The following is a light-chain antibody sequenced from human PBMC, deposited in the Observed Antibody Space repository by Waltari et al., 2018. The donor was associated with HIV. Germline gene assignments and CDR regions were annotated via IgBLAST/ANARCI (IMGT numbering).Light chain of an antibody. Sequence: QSVLTQPPSASGTPGQSVTIPCSGTSSNIGTNYVYWYQQFPGTAPKLLIYRNNKRPSGVPDRFSGSKSGTSASLDISGLRSDDEAEYYCAAWDDTLTVVFGGGTKLTVL. J-gene: IGLJ2*01. V-gene: IGLV1-47*01. CDR1: SSNIGTNY. CDR3: AAWDDTLTVV. CDR2: RNN.